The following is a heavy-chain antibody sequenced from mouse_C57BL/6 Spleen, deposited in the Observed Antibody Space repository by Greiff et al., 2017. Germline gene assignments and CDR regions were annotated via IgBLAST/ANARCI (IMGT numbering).Heavy chain of an antibody. CDR3: AKSAKDGGWGFAY. D-gene: IGHD1-2*01. CDR1: GYTFTSYW. J-gene: IGHJ3*01. Sequence: QVQLQQPGAELVRPGSSVKLSCKASGYTFTSYWMHWVKQRPVQGLEWIGNIDPSDSDTHYNEKFKDKATLTVDKSSSTAYMQLSSLTSEDSAVYSCAKSAKDGGWGFAYWGQGTLVTVSA. CDR2: IDPSDSDT. V-gene: IGHV1-52*01.